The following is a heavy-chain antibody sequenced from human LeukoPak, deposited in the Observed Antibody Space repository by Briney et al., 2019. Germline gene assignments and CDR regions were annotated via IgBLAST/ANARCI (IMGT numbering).Heavy chain of an antibody. V-gene: IGHV3-23*01. J-gene: IGHJ4*02. Sequence: GGSLKLPCAASGFTFNSYAMYWVRQAPGKGLEWISGIFGSGGSAHYADSVKGRFTISRDNSKNTLYLQMNSLRAEDTAVYYCGKTTAGYSSGRFPGWPVDYWGQGTLVTVSS. D-gene: IGHD6-19*01. CDR1: GFTFNSYA. CDR2: IFGSGGSA. CDR3: GKTTAGYSSGRFPGWPVDY.